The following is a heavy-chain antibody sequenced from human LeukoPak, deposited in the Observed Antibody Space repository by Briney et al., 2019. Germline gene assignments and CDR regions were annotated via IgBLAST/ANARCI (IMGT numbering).Heavy chain of an antibody. CDR3: ARVQYQLLFEGNWFAP. CDR2: INPNSGDT. J-gene: IGHJ5*02. Sequence: ASVKVSCKASGYTFTGYYIHWVRQAPGQGLEWMGWINPNSGDTHYAQKFQGRVTMTRDTSITTAYMDLNSLISDDTAVYYCARVQYQLLFEGNWFAPWGQGTLVTVSS. D-gene: IGHD2-2*01. V-gene: IGHV1-2*02. CDR1: GYTFTGYY.